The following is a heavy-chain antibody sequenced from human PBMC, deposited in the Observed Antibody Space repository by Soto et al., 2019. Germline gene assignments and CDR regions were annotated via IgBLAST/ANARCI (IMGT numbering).Heavy chain of an antibody. V-gene: IGHV3-48*03. J-gene: IGHJ6*02. CDR2: ISNSGSTI. Sequence: PGGSLRLSCAASGFTFSSYEMNWVRQAPGKGLEWVSYISNSGSTIYYADSVKGRFTISRDNAKNSLYLQMNSLRDQDTAIYYCARDLTARLTAGSGMDVWGQGTTVTVS. CDR3: ARDLTARLTAGSGMDV. CDR1: GFTFSSYE. D-gene: IGHD6-13*01.